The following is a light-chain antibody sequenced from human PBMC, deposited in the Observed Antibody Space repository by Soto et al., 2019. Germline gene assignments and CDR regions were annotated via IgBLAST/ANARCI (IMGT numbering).Light chain of an antibody. Sequence: SSELTQPPSVSVAPGKTARITCGENSIGGKSVHWYQQKPGQAPVVVIYYDSDRPSGIPERFSGSNSGNTATLTISRVEAGDEADYYCQVWDSKSDHPVFGGGTKVTVL. CDR1: SIGGKS. CDR3: QVWDSKSDHPV. CDR2: YDS. J-gene: IGLJ2*01. V-gene: IGLV3-21*04.